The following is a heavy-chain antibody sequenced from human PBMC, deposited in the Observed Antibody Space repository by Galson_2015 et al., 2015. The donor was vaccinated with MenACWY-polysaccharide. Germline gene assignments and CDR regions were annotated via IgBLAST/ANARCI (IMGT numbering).Heavy chain of an antibody. V-gene: IGHV4-4*07. CDR3: ARVEYSGYDSYLKY. D-gene: IGHD5-12*01. CDR2: ISTSGSS. Sequence: ETMSLTCTVSRGSIYSYYWSWIRQPAGQGLEWIGRISTSGSSTYNPSLKSRVTMSIERPNNQFSLRLTSATAADTAVYLCARVEYSGYDSYLKYWRPGTLVTVSS. CDR1: RGSIYSYY. J-gene: IGHJ4*01.